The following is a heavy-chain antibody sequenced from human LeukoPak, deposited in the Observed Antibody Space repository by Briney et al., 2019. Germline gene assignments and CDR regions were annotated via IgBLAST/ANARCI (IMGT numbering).Heavy chain of an antibody. Sequence: GGSLRLSCAASGFTFSDYYMSWIRQAPGKGLEWVSYISGSGSTIYYADSVKGRFTISRDNAKNSLYLQMNSLRAEDTAVYYCASPDSVAGHNFDYWGQGTLVTVSS. CDR1: GFTFSDYY. CDR2: ISGSGSTI. V-gene: IGHV3-11*01. D-gene: IGHD6-19*01. J-gene: IGHJ4*02. CDR3: ASPDSVAGHNFDY.